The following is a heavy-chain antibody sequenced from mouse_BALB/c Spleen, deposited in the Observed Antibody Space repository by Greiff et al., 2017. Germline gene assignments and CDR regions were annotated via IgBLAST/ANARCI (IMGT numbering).Heavy chain of an antibody. CDR1: GYSFTGYF. V-gene: IGHV1-20*02. CDR3: AGSDYDGGDMDY. CDR2: INPYNGDT. Sequence: EVQLQQSGPELVKPGASVKISCKASGYSFTGYFMNWVMQSHGKSLEWIGRINPYNGDTFYNQKFKGKATLTVDKSSSTAHMELRSLASEDSAVYYCAGSDYDGGDMDYWGQGTSVTVSS. J-gene: IGHJ4*01. D-gene: IGHD2-4*01.